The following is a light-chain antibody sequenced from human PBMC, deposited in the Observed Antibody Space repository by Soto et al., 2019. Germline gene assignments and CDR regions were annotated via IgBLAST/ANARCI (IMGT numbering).Light chain of an antibody. J-gene: IGKJ1*01. CDR3: QQYNNWPRT. CDR1: QSVSSN. CDR2: GAS. Sequence: IVMAQSPATLSVSPWEMATLSCRASQSVSSNLAWYQQKPGQAPRLLIYGASTRAAGIPARFSGSGSGTDFTLTISSLQFEDFAVYYCQQYNNWPRTFGQGTKVDI. V-gene: IGKV3-15*01.